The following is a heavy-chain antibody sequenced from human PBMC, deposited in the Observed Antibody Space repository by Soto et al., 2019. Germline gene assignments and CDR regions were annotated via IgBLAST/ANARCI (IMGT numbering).Heavy chain of an antibody. J-gene: IGHJ3*02. CDR1: GFTFSSYS. CDR2: ISSSSSYI. Sequence: PGGSLRLACAASGFTFSSYSMNWVRQAPGKGLEWVSSISSSSSYIYYADSVKGRFTISRDNAKNSLYLQMNSLRAEDTAVYYCARDPDGHYVNAIDIWGQATIVTVSS. CDR3: ARDPDGHYVNAIDI. V-gene: IGHV3-21*01. D-gene: IGHD4-17*01.